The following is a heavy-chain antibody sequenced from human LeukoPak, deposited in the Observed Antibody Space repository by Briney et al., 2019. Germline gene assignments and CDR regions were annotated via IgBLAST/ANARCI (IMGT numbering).Heavy chain of an antibody. Sequence: ASVKVSCKASGYTFTTYNINWVRQAPGQGLEWMGWISAYNGNTNYAQKLQGRVTMTTDTSTSTAYMELRSLRSDDTAVYYCARVMRAVAGSLNWFDPWGQGTLVTVSS. D-gene: IGHD6-19*01. V-gene: IGHV1-18*01. CDR1: GYTFTTYN. J-gene: IGHJ5*02. CDR2: ISAYNGNT. CDR3: ARVMRAVAGSLNWFDP.